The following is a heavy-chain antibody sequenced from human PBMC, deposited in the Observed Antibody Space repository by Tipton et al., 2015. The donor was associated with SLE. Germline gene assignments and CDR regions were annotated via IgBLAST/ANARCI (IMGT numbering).Heavy chain of an antibody. CDR3: AREARRQLDFEYYYYGMDV. D-gene: IGHD6-13*01. Sequence: TLSLTCTVSGGSISSSSYYWGWIRQPPGKGLEWIGSIYYSGSTNYNPSLKSRVTISVDTSKNQFSLKLSSVTAADTALYYCAREARRQLDFEYYYYGMDVWGQGTTVPVSS. V-gene: IGHV4-39*07. CDR2: IYYSGST. J-gene: IGHJ6*02. CDR1: GGSISSSSYY.